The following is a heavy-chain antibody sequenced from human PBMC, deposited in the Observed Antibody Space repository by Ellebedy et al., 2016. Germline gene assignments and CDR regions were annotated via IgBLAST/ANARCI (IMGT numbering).Heavy chain of an antibody. V-gene: IGHV3-30*04. D-gene: IGHD4-17*01. J-gene: IGHJ4*02. CDR3: AKDWSYGDYATAHFDY. CDR1: GFTFSNYA. Sequence: GGSLRLSXADSGFTFSNYAIHWVRQAPGKGLEWVAVISDDGSNKYYADSVKGRFTISRDNSKSTLYLQMNSLRAEDAAVYYCAKDWSYGDYATAHFDYWGQGTLVTVSS. CDR2: ISDDGSNK.